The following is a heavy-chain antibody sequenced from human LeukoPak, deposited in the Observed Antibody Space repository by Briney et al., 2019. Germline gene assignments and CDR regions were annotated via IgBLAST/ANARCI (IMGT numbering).Heavy chain of an antibody. CDR2: IYHSGST. CDR3: ARDRPITYYYDSSGYYLSL. J-gene: IGHJ4*02. V-gene: IGHV4-4*02. CDR1: GGSISSSNW. D-gene: IGHD3-22*01. Sequence: PSGTLSLTCAVSGGSISSSNWWSWVRQPPGKGLEWIGEIYHSGSTNYNPSLKSRVTISVDKSKNQFSLKLSSVTAADTAVYYCARDRPITYYYDSSGYYLSLWGQGTRVTVSS.